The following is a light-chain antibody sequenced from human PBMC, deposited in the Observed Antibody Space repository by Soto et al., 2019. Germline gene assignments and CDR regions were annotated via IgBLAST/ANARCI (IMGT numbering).Light chain of an antibody. J-gene: IGKJ5*01. CDR3: QQRSNWPPRIT. CDR1: QSVSNY. V-gene: IGKV3-11*01. Sequence: EVLFTQSPAPLSFFPGEKTSLSCRATQSVSNYLAWYQQKPGQAPRLLIYDASTRATGIPARFSGSGSGTDFTLTISSLEPEDFAVYYCQQRSNWPPRITFGHGTRLEIK. CDR2: DAS.